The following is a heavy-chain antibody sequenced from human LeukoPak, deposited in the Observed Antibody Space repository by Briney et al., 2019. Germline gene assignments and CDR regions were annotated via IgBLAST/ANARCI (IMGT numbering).Heavy chain of an antibody. D-gene: IGHD4-17*01. CDR2: ISDDGRRK. Sequence: GRSLRLSCAGSGFTFGGYGMHWFRQAPGKGLEWVGVISDDGRRKDYADSVKGRFTISRDNSKDTLYLQMNSLRAEDTAVYYCAKRPSDYGDYVSYFDYWGQGTLVTVSS. CDR1: GFTFGGYG. V-gene: IGHV3-30*18. J-gene: IGHJ4*02. CDR3: AKRPSDYGDYVSYFDY.